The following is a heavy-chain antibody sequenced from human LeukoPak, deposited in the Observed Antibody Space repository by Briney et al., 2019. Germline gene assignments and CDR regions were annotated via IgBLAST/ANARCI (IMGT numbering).Heavy chain of an antibody. J-gene: IGHJ4*01. Sequence: GGSLRLSCAASGFTLSSNYMSWVRQAPGKGLEWVSLLDSGGGAFYADSMKGRFNISRDNSKNTLYLQMNSLRAEDTAVYYCATGRIQLWYAYWGHGTLVTVSS. CDR1: GFTLSSNY. CDR2: LDSGGGA. D-gene: IGHD5-18*01. V-gene: IGHV3-53*01. CDR3: ATGRIQLWYAY.